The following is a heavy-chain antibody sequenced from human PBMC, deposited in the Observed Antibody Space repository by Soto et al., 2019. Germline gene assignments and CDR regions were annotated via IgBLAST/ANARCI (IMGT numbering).Heavy chain of an antibody. CDR3: ARDNTAMATNDAFDI. D-gene: IGHD5-18*01. Sequence: GSLRLSCAASGFTFSSYAMHWVRQAPGKGLEWVAVISYDGSNKYYADSVKGRFTISRDNSKNTLYLQMNSLRAEDTAVYYCARDNTAMATNDAFDIWGQGTMVTVS. V-gene: IGHV3-30-3*01. J-gene: IGHJ3*02. CDR2: ISYDGSNK. CDR1: GFTFSSYA.